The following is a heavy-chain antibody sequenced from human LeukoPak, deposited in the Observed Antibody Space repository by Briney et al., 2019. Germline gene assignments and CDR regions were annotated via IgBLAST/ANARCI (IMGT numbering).Heavy chain of an antibody. CDR3: ASGAARAYYFDY. CDR2: INTDGSST. D-gene: IGHD1-26*01. J-gene: IGHJ4*02. CDR1: GFTFSSYW. V-gene: IGHV3-74*01. Sequence: SGGSLRLSCAASGFTFSSYWMHWVRQAPGKGLVWVSRINTDGSSTSYADSVKGRFTISRDNAKNTLYLQMNSLRAEDTAVYYCASGAARAYYFDYWGQGTLVTVSS.